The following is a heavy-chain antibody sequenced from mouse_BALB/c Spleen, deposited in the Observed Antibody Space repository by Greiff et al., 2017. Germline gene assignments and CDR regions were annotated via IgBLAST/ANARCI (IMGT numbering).Heavy chain of an antibody. CDR2: INPYNDGT. Sequence: EVQLQQSGPELVKPGASVKMSCKASGYTFTSYVMHWVKQKPGQGLEWIGYINPYNDGTKYNEKFKGKATLTSDKSSSTAYMELSSLTSEDSAVYNCARFTTATPAWFAYWGQGTLVTGAA. V-gene: IGHV1-14*01. J-gene: IGHJ3*01. CDR1: GYTFTSYV. CDR3: ARFTTATPAWFAY. D-gene: IGHD1-2*01.